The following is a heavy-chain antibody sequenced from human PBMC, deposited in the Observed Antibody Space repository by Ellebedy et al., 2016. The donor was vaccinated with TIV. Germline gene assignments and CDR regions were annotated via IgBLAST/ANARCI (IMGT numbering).Heavy chain of an antibody. Sequence: GESLKISCAASGFSVSSNYVSWVRQAPGKGLEWVSYIYTGDRTYHADSVKGRFTISRDNSKNTVSLQMNSLRVEDTAVYYCARVRSSAFEIWGQGTMVTVSS. CDR1: GFSVSSNY. CDR2: IYTGDRT. V-gene: IGHV3-53*01. J-gene: IGHJ3*02. CDR3: ARVRSSAFEI.